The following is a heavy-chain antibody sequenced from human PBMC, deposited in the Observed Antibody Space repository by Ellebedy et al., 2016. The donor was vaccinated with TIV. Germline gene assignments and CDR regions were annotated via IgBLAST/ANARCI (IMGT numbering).Heavy chain of an antibody. CDR3: ARDRTPGDGYWVFDQ. Sequence: PGGSLRLSCAASGFTFSSYAMTWVRQAPGKGLEWVSAISGSGGSTYHAGSVKGRFTISRDNSKSTVDLQMNSLRAEDTAIYYCARDRTPGDGYWVFDQWGQGALVTVSS. D-gene: IGHD5-18*01. CDR1: GFTFSSYA. CDR2: ISGSGGST. V-gene: IGHV3-23*01. J-gene: IGHJ4*02.